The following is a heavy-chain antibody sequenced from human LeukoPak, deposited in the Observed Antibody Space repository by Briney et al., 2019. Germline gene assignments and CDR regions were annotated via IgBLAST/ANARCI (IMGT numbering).Heavy chain of an antibody. J-gene: IGHJ4*02. CDR3: ARHPFATPFDY. D-gene: IGHD2-15*01. CDR1: GGSISDNY. Sequence: NASETLSLTCTVSGGSISDNYWSWIRQPPGKGLEWIGYAYSSGHTNYNSSLKGRVTMSLDTSKSQFSLRLSSVTAADTAVYFCARHPFATPFDYWGPGTLVTVSS. V-gene: IGHV4-59*08. CDR2: AYSSGHT.